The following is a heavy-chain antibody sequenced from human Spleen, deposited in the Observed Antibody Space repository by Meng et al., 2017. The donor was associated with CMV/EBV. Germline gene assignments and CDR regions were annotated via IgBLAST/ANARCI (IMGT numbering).Heavy chain of an antibody. CDR2: LYYSGST. J-gene: IGHJ6*02. D-gene: IGHD1-26*01. V-gene: IGHV4-39*07. CDR3: ARDLEAYSGSYYTYYYYGMDV. CDR1: GGSISTTNYY. Sequence: SETLSLTCTVSGGSISTTNYYWGWVRQPPGKGLEWIGTLYYSGSTYYNPSLKSRVTISVDTSKNQFSLKLSSVTAADTAVYYCARDLEAYSGSYYTYYYYGMDVWGQGTTVTVSS.